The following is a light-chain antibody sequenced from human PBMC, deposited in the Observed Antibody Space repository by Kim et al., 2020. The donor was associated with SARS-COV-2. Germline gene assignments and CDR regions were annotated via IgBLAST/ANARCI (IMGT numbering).Light chain of an antibody. CDR2: DAS. CDR3: QQYGTSPLT. J-gene: IGKJ2*01. Sequence: EIVLTQSPGTLSLSPGERATLSCRASQSVSNSYLAWYQQKPGQAPRLLIYDASSRATGIPDRFSGSGSGTDFSLTISRLVPEDFAVYSCQQYGTSPLTFGQGTKLEI. CDR1: QSVSNSY. V-gene: IGKV3-20*01.